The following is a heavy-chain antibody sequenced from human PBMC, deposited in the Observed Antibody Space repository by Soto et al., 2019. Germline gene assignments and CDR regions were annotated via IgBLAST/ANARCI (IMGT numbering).Heavy chain of an antibody. J-gene: IGHJ5*02. CDR3: ARGIAAAGSPYNWFDP. Sequence: ASVKVSCKASGYTFTSYAMHWVRQAPGQRLEWMGWINAGNGNTKYSQKFQGRVTITRDTSASTAHMELSSLRSEDTAVYYCARGIAAAGSPYNWFDPWGQGTLVTVSS. V-gene: IGHV1-3*01. CDR2: INAGNGNT. D-gene: IGHD6-13*01. CDR1: GYTFTSYA.